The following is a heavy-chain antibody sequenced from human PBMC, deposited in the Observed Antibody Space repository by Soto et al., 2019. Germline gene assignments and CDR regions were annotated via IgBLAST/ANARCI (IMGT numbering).Heavy chain of an antibody. CDR2: ISYDGSNK. V-gene: IGHV3-30*18. D-gene: IGHD2-21*02. CDR3: AKDKVPGVVTAPFDY. J-gene: IGHJ4*02. CDR1: GFTFSSYG. Sequence: QVQLVESGGGVVQPGRSLRLSCAASGFTFSSYGMHWVRQAPGKGPEWVAVISYDGSNKYYADSVKGRFTISRDNSKNTLYLQMNSLRAEDTAVYYCAKDKVPGVVTAPFDYWGQGTLVTVSS.